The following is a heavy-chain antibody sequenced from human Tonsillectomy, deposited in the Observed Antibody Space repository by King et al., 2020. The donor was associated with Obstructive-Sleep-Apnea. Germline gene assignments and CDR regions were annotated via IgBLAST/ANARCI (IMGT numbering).Heavy chain of an antibody. CDR2: ISAYNGNT. CDR1: GYTFANYG. J-gene: IGHJ4*02. D-gene: IGHD3-10*01. V-gene: IGHV1-18*01. Sequence: QLVQSGAEVKKPGASVKVSCKASGYTFANYGVSWVRQAPGQGLEWMGWISAYNGNTNYAQRLQGRVTMTTDTSTSTAYMELRSLRSDDTAVYYCARDQEYYGPGSYSYLDLWGQGTLVTVSS. CDR3: ARDQEYYGPGSYSYLDL.